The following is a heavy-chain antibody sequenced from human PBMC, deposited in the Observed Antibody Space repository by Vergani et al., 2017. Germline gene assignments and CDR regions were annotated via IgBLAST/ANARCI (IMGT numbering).Heavy chain of an antibody. CDR2: SYYCGST. Sequence: QVQLQESGPGLVKPSETLSLTCTVSGVSISNFFWTWSRQHPGKGLEWIGYSYYCGSTNYNRSLKSRVTISVDASKNQISLKVSSVTAADTAVYYCARVGYSEGSFWFDPWGQGTLVTVSS. CDR1: GVSISNFF. J-gene: IGHJ5*02. D-gene: IGHD5-18*01. CDR3: ARVGYSEGSFWFDP. V-gene: IGHV4-59*01.